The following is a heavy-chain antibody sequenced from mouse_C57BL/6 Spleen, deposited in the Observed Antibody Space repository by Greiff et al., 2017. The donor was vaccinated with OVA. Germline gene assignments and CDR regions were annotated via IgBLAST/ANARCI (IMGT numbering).Heavy chain of an antibody. V-gene: IGHV1-42*01. CDR2: INPSTGGT. D-gene: IGHD2-1*01. CDR3: ARGGEGNSLDY. Sequence: EVQLVESGPELVKPGASVKISCKASGYSFTGYYMNWVKQSPEKSLEWIGEINPSTGGTTYNQKFKAKATLTVDKSSSTAYMQLKSLTSEDSAVYYCARGGEGNSLDYWGQGTTLTVSS. J-gene: IGHJ2*01. CDR1: GYSFTGYY.